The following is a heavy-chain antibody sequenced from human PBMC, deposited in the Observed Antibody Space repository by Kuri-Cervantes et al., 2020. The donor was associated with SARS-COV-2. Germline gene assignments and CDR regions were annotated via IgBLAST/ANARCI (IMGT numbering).Heavy chain of an antibody. J-gene: IGHJ5*02. D-gene: IGHD6-13*01. Sequence: ESLKISCTVSGDSISRDYWTWIRQPPGKGLEWIGYIYFSGSTDYNPSLKSRVTISVDTSKNQFSLKLSSVTAADTAVYYCARDGTYSSSWRNWFDPWGQGTLVTVSS. V-gene: IGHV4-59*12. CDR3: ARDGTYSSSWRNWFDP. CDR1: GDSISRDY. CDR2: IYFSGST.